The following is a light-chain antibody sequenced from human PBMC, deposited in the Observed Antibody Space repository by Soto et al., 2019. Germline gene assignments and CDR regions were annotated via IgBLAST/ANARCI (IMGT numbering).Light chain of an antibody. V-gene: IGKV4-1*01. J-gene: IGKJ1*01. CDR3: QPYYSTPPT. CDR1: QSVLYSSNNKNY. CDR2: WAS. Sequence: DIVMTQSPDSLAVSLGERATIICKSSQSVLYSSNNKNYLAWYQQKPGQPPKLLIYWASTRESGVPDRFSGSGSGTDFTLTISSLQAEDVAVYYCQPYYSTPPTFGKGTKVDIK.